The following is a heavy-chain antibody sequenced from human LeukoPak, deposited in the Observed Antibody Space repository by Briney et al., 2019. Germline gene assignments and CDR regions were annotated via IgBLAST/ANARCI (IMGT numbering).Heavy chain of an antibody. CDR1: GFTFTSHW. D-gene: IGHD6-6*01. CDR2: IDNYGSDT. CDR3: VRDRPHNWFDP. V-gene: IGHV3-74*01. Sequence: GGSLRLSCAASGFTFTSHWMHWVRQAPGKGLVWVSRIDNYGSDTTYADSVRGRFTISRDNAKKTLYLQMNSPRVEDTAVYYCVRDRPHNWFDPWGQGTLVTVSS. J-gene: IGHJ5*02.